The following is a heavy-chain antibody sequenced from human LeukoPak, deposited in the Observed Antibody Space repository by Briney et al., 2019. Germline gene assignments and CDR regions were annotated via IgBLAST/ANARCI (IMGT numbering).Heavy chain of an antibody. CDR2: IYSIGST. J-gene: IGHJ4*02. CDR1: GDSLSSYY. V-gene: IGHV4-4*07. CDR3: ARGPWRSGFDY. D-gene: IGHD3-3*01. Sequence: PSETLSLTCTVSGDSLSSYYWSWIRQPAGKGLEWIGRIYSIGSTDYNPSLQSRVTMSVDTSKNQFSLKLSSVSAADTAVYYWARGPWRSGFDYWGQGTLVTVSS.